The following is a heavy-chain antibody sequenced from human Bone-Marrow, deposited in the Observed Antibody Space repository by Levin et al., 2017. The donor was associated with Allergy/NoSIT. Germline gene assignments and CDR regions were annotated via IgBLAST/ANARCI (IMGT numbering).Heavy chain of an antibody. CDR1: GGSISSSNW. Sequence: SETLSLTCGVSGGSISSSNWWSWVRQPPGKGLEWIGEIHHSGSTNYNPSLKSRVTISVDKSKNQFSLKLTSVTVADTAVYYCARKGSYDAFDIWGQGTMVTVSS. V-gene: IGHV4-4*02. D-gene: IGHD1-26*01. CDR2: IHHSGST. CDR3: ARKGSYDAFDI. J-gene: IGHJ3*02.